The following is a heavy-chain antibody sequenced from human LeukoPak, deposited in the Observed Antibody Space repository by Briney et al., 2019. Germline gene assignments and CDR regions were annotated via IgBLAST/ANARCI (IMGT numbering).Heavy chain of an antibody. CDR3: ARGRWLDY. CDR2: INHIGST. CDR1: GGSFSGYY. Sequence: SETLSLTCGVYGGSFSGYYWSWIRQPPGKGLEWIGEINHIGSTNYNPSLKSRVTISVDTSKNQFSLKLSSVTAADTAVYYCARGRWLDYWGQGTLVTVSS. J-gene: IGHJ4*02. V-gene: IGHV4-34*01. D-gene: IGHD5-24*01.